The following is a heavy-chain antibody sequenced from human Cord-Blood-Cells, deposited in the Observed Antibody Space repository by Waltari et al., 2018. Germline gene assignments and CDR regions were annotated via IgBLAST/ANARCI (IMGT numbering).Heavy chain of an antibody. Sequence: YMHWVRQAPGQGLEWMGIINPSGGSTSYAQKFQGRVTMTRDTSTSTVYMELSSLRSEDTAVYYCASRGYSSSWYYFDYWGQGTLVTVSS. CDR1: Y. CDR3: ASRGYSSSWYYFDY. V-gene: IGHV1-46*01. D-gene: IGHD6-13*01. J-gene: IGHJ4*02. CDR2: INPSGGST.